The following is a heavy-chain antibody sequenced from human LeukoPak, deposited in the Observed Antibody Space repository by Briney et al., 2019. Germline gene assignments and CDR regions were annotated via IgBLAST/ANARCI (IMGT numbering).Heavy chain of an antibody. CDR1: GGSFSGYY. V-gene: IGHV4-34*01. CDR3: ARGTLLPNAFDI. J-gene: IGHJ3*02. D-gene: IGHD3-10*01. CDR2: INHSGST. Sequence: PSETLSLTCAVYGGSFSGYYWSWIRQPPGKGLEWIGEINHSGSTNYNPSLKSRVTISVDTSKNQFSLKLSSVTAADTAVYYCARGTLLPNAFDIWGQGTMVTVSS.